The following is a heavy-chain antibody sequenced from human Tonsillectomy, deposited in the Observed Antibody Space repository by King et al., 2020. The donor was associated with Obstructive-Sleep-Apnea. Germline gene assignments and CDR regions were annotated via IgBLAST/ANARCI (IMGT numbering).Heavy chain of an antibody. CDR2: ISYDGSYK. CDR3: ARASGVLYYYSGMDV. J-gene: IGHJ6*02. D-gene: IGHD3-10*01. Sequence: VQLVESGGGVVQPGRSLRLSCAASGFTFSSYAMHWVRQAAGKGLEWVAVISYDGSYKYYADSVKGRFTISRDNSKNTLYLQMNSLRAEDTAVYYCARASGVLYYYSGMDVWGQGTTVTVSS. V-gene: IGHV3-30*04. CDR1: GFTFSSYA.